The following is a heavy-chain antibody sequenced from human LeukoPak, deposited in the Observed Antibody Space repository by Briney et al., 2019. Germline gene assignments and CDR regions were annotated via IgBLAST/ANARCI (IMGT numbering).Heavy chain of an antibody. CDR2: ISSSSAHI. CDR3: TSRYCTTTNCYSFDI. D-gene: IGHD2-2*01. J-gene: IGHJ3*02. CDR1: GFSFSTYS. V-gene: IGHV3-21*01. Sequence: GGSLRLSCAASGFSFSTYSMNWVRQAPGKGLEWVSSISSSSAHIFYADSVKGRFSISRDNAKNSLYLQMNSLRVEDTAVYYCTSRYCTTTNCYSFDIWGQGTMVTASS.